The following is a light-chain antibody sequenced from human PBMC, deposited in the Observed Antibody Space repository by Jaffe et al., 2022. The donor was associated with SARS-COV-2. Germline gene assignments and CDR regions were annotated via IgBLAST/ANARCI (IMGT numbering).Light chain of an antibody. V-gene: IGKV2-28*01. CDR3: MQALHFSG. J-gene: IGKJ3*01. Sequence: DIVMTQSPLSLPVTPGEPASISCRSSQSLLHSNGYNYLDWYLQKPGQSPQLLIYLGSNRASGVPDRFSGSGSGTDFTLKISRVEAEDVGVYYCMQALHFSGFGPGTKVDIK. CDR2: LGS. CDR1: QSLLHSNGYNY.